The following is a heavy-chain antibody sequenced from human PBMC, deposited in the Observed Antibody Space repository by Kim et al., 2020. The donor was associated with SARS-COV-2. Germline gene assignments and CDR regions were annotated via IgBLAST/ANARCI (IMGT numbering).Heavy chain of an antibody. V-gene: IGHV4-39*01. CDR1: GGSISSSSYY. D-gene: IGHD4-4*01. CDR2: IYYSGST. CDR3: ARAAYSNYVFDY. J-gene: IGHJ4*02. Sequence: SETLSLTCTVSGGSISSSSYYWGWIRQPPGKGLEWIGSIYYSGSTYYNPSLKSRVTISVDTSKNQFSLKLSSVTAADTAVYYCARAAYSNYVFDYWGQGTLVTVSS.